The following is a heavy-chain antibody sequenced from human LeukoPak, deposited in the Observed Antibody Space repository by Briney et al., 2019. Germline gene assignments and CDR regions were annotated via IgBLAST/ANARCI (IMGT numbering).Heavy chain of an antibody. CDR2: IWHDGSNK. V-gene: IGHV3-33*01. CDR1: GFTFSSYG. CDR3: ARGQPNDY. J-gene: IGHJ4*02. Sequence: PGRSLRLSCAASGFTFSSYGMHWVRQAPGKGLEWVTVIWHDGSNKHYVDSVKGRFTISRDNSKNTVYLQMNSLRAEDTAVYYCARGQPNDYWGQGTLVTVSS. D-gene: IGHD5-18*01.